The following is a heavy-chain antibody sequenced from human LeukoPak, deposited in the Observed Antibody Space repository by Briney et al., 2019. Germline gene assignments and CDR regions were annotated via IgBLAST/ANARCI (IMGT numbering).Heavy chain of an antibody. D-gene: IGHD6-19*01. CDR1: GFTFSSFT. J-gene: IGHJ3*02. CDR3: AREMYAGWYFAFDI. Sequence: GGSLRLSCTVSGFTFSSFTMNWVRQGPGKGLEWVASISNSGDYISYADSLKGRFTISRDNAKNSLFLQMSSLRAEDTAVYYCAREMYAGWYFAFDIWAQGTMVTVSS. CDR2: ISNSGDYI. V-gene: IGHV3-21*01.